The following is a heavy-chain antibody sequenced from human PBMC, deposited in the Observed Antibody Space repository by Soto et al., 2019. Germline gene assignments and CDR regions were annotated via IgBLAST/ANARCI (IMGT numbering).Heavy chain of an antibody. CDR3: ARDPTGAHWFDP. J-gene: IGHJ5*02. CDR2: IYYSGST. D-gene: IGHD7-27*01. V-gene: IGHV4-31*03. CDR1: GGSISSGGYY. Sequence: SETLSLTCTVSGGSISSGGYYWSWIRQHPGKGLEWIGYIYYSGSTYYNPSLKSRVTISVDTSKNQFSLKLSSVTAADTAVYYCARDPTGAHWFDPWGQGTLVTVSS.